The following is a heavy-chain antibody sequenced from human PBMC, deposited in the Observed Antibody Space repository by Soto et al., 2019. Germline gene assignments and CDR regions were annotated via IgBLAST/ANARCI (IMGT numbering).Heavy chain of an antibody. CDR1: GFSFDDYA. J-gene: IGHJ6*02. Sequence: EVQLVESGGGLVQPGRSLRLSCAASGFSFDDYAMHWVRQAPGKGLEWVSGISWNSGTIYYADSLKGRFTISRDNAKISLYLQMNSLRAEDTAFYYCAKDMRGGSSSSRYFYGMDVWGQGTTVTVSS. CDR3: AKDMRGGSSSSRYFYGMDV. CDR2: ISWNSGTI. D-gene: IGHD6-13*01. V-gene: IGHV3-9*01.